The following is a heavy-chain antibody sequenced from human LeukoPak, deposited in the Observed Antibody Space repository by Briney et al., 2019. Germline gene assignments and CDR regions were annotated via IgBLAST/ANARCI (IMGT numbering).Heavy chain of an antibody. J-gene: IGHJ4*02. CDR1: GYSFTSYW. CDR2: IYPGNSDT. Sequence: GESLKISCKTSGYSFTSYWIHWVRQMPGKELEWMGSIYPGNSDTRYSPSFQGHVTISADKSISTAYLQWSSLKASDTAMYYCARLLRPAALYFDYWGQGTLVTVSS. V-gene: IGHV5-78*01. CDR3: ARLLRPAALYFDY. D-gene: IGHD2-2*01.